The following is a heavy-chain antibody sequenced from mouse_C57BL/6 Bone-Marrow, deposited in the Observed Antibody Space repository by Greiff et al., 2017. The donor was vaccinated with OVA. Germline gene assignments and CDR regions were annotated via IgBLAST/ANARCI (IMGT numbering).Heavy chain of an antibody. V-gene: IGHV5-12*01. D-gene: IGHD2-4*01. CDR3: ARSDYDPFAY. CDR1: GFTFSDYY. J-gene: IGHJ3*01. Sequence: EVQGVESGGGLVQPGGSLKLSCAASGFTFSDYYMYWVRQTPEKRLEWVAYISNGGGSTYYPDTVKGRFTISRDNAKNTLYLQMSRLKSEDTAMYYCARSDYDPFAYWGQGTLVTVSA. CDR2: ISNGGGST.